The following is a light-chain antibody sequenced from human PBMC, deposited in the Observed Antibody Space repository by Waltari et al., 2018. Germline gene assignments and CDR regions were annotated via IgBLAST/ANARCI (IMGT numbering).Light chain of an antibody. CDR3: AAWDDTLRMV. CDR1: DSNIGTNY. Sequence: QSVLTQPPSASGTPGQKITISCSGRDSNIGTNYVYWYQHLPGMAPKLLIYRNFRLPWGFPDRFSGSKSGKSASLAINGLRSEDEANYYCAAWDDTLRMVFGGGTKLTVL. V-gene: IGLV1-47*01. CDR2: RNF. J-gene: IGLJ2*01.